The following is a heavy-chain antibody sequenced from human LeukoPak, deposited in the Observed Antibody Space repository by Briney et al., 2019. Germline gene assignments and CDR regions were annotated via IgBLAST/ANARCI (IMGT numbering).Heavy chain of an antibody. Sequence: SETLSLTCAAYGGSFSGYYWSWIRQPPGKGLEWIGEINHSGSTNYNPSLKSRVTISVDTSKNQFSLKLSSVTAADTAVYYCARHSEMATTNYYYYYMDVWGKGTTVTVSS. J-gene: IGHJ6*03. V-gene: IGHV4-34*01. CDR2: INHSGST. CDR3: ARHSEMATTNYYYYYMDV. CDR1: GGSFSGYY. D-gene: IGHD5-24*01.